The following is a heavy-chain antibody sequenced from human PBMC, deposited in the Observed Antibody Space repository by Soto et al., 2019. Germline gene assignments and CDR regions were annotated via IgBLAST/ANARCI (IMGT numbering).Heavy chain of an antibody. CDR1: GGTFSSYA. CDR3: ESAVDTAMVTLTRYYYYYGMDV. Sequence: GASVKVSCKASGGTFSSYAISWVRQAPGQGLEWMGGIIPIFGTANYAQKFQGRVTITADESTSTAYMELSSLRSEDTAVYYCESAVDTAMVTLTRYYYYYGMDVWGQGTTVTVSS. D-gene: IGHD5-18*01. CDR2: IIPIFGTA. V-gene: IGHV1-69*13. J-gene: IGHJ6*02.